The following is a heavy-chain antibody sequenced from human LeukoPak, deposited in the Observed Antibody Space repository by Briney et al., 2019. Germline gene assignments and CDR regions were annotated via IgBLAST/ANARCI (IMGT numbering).Heavy chain of an antibody. D-gene: IGHD5-12*01. V-gene: IGHV4-34*01. CDR2: INHSGST. CDR1: GGSFSGYY. J-gene: IGHJ5*02. CDR3: ASLGGYSGYDSWPHNWFDP. Sequence: SETLSLTCAVYGGSFSGYYWSWIRQPPGKGLGWIGEINHSGSTNYNPSLKSRVTISVDTSKNQFSLKLSSVTAADTAVYYCASLGGYSGYDSWPHNWFDPWGQGTLVTVSS.